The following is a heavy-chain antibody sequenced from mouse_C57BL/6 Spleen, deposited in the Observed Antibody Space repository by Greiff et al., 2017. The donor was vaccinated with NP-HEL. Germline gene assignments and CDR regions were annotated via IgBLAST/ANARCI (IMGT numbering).Heavy chain of an antibody. CDR3: ARRDYGSPGWYFDV. D-gene: IGHD1-1*01. CDR2: INPSSGYP. J-gene: IGHJ1*03. Sequence: QVQLQQSGAELARPGASVKMSCKASGYTFTSYTMHWVKQRPGQGLEWIGYINPSSGYPKYNQKFKDKATLTADKSSSTAYMQLSSLTSEDSAVYYCARRDYGSPGWYFDVWGTGTTVTVSS. CDR1: GYTFTSYT. V-gene: IGHV1-4*01.